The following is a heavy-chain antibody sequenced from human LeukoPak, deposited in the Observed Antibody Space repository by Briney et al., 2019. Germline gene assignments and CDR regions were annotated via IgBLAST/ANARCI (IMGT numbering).Heavy chain of an antibody. CDR2: ISYDGSNK. J-gene: IGHJ4*02. D-gene: IGHD3-22*01. Sequence: GGSLRLSCAASRFTFSSYAMHWVRQAPGKGLEWVAVISYDGSNKYYADSVKGRFTICRDNSKNTLYLQMNSLRAEYTAVYYCARDIAYYYDSSGMDYWGQGTLVTVSS. CDR1: RFTFSSYA. CDR3: ARDIAYYYDSSGMDY. V-gene: IGHV3-30-3*01.